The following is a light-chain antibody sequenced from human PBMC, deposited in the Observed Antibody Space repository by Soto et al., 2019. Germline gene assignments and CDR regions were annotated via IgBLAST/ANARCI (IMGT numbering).Light chain of an antibody. V-gene: IGKV3D-15*01. Sequence: DIVMTQSPATLSVSPGERATLSCRASQRVSSGYLAWYQQKPGQAPRLLIYGASNRATDIPDRFSGSGSGTEFTLTISSLQSEDFTVYYCQQYNKWPLTFGQGTKVDIK. CDR1: QRVSSGY. CDR3: QQYNKWPLT. CDR2: GAS. J-gene: IGKJ1*01.